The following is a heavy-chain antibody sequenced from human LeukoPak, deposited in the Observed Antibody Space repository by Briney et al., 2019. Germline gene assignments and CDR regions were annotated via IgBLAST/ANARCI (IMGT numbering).Heavy chain of an antibody. CDR2: MNPNSGNT. J-gene: IGHJ4*02. CDR3: ARGITMVREGFDY. Sequence: ASVKVSCKASGYTFTNYDINWVRLATGQGLEWMGWMNPNSGNTGYAQKFQGRVTMTRNTSVSTAYMDLSSLRSEDTAVYYCARGITMVREGFDYWGQGTLVTVSS. D-gene: IGHD3-10*01. CDR1: GYTFTNYD. V-gene: IGHV1-8*01.